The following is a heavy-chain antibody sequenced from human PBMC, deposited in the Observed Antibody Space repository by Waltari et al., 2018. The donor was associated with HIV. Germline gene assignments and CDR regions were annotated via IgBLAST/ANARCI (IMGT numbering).Heavy chain of an antibody. CDR3: ARDHKYASGLPDS. J-gene: IGHJ4*02. CDR2: IYYSGST. V-gene: IGHV4-59*01. Sequence: QVQLQESGPGLVKPSETLSLTCTVSGGSPSSYYWSWIRQPPGKGLEWIGYIYYSGSTAYNPSLKSRVSISVDTSKNQFSLKLSSVTAADTAVYYCARDHKYASGLPDSWGQGTLVTVSS. D-gene: IGHD3-10*01. CDR1: GGSPSSYY.